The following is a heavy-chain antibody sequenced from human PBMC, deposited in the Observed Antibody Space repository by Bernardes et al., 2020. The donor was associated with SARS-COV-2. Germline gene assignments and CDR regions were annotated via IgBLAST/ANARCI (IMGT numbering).Heavy chain of an antibody. D-gene: IGHD2-8*01. V-gene: IGHV3-48*01. J-gene: IGHJ6*02. CDR3: AKELAYGTTWRDYKYYFGMDV. Sequence: VGSLSLSCAASGFTFSSYSMNWVRQAPGKGLEWVSYISSSSSTIYYADSVKGRFTISRDNSKNTLYLEMNSLRAEDTAVYYCAKELAYGTTWRDYKYYFGMDVWGQGTTVTVSS. CDR1: GFTFSSYS. CDR2: ISSSSSTI.